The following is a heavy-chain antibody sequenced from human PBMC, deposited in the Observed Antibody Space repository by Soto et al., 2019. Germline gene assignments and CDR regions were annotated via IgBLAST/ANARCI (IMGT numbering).Heavy chain of an antibody. CDR2: VIPIFGTA. J-gene: IGHJ6*02. CDR3: ARGRSPWFGELKGANYYYYYGMDV. Sequence: PPVKVSCKASGGTFSSYAISWVRQAPGQGLEWKGGVIPIFGTANYAQKFQGRVTITADESTSTAYMELSSLRSEDTAVYYCARGRSPWFGELKGANYYYYYGMDVWGQGTTVTVSS. D-gene: IGHD3-10*01. V-gene: IGHV1-69*13. CDR1: GGTFSSYA.